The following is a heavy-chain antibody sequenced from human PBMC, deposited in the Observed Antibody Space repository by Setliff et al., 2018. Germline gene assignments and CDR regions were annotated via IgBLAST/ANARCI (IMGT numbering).Heavy chain of an antibody. J-gene: IGHJ4*02. V-gene: IGHV5-51*01. CDR3: ARDSNYEGAYDF. CDR2: IYPGDSDT. CDR1: GYNFTSYW. Sequence: GESLTFSCKGSGYNFTSYWIGWVRQMPGKGLEWTGVIYPGDSDTRYSPSFQGQVTISADKSISTAYLQWSSVKASDTAMYYCARDSNYEGAYDFWGQGTLVTVSS. D-gene: IGHD4-4*01.